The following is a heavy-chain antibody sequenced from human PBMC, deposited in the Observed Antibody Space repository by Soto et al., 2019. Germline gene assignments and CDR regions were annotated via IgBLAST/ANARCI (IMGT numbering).Heavy chain of an antibody. CDR2: INPSGGST. J-gene: IGHJ6*02. D-gene: IGHD3-10*01. V-gene: IGHV1-46*01. CDR3: AREIYYYGSGSYYNGAPHRGMDV. CDR1: GYTFTSYY. Sequence: APVKVSCKASGYTFTSYYMHWVRQAPGQGLEWMGIINPSGGSTSYAQKFQGRVTMTRDTSTSTVYMELSSLRSEDTAVYYCAREIYYYGSGSYYNGAPHRGMDVWGQGTTVTVSS.